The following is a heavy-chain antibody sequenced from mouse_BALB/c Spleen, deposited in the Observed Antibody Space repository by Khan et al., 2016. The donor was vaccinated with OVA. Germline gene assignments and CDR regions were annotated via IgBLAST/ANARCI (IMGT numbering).Heavy chain of an antibody. Sequence: VQLQQSGPELVKSSPTVYLSCTASGLYITDTYTHYLMQWLQQNLLWIVRIVPPNGNTKYDPNLKGKTTITADTSSNTAYLQHSSVTSEDAAGYYCGRMAGKWGQGTTLTVSS. CDR1: GLYITDTY. CDR3: GRMAGK. J-gene: IGHJ2*01. CDR2: IVPPNGNT. V-gene: IGHV14-3*02.